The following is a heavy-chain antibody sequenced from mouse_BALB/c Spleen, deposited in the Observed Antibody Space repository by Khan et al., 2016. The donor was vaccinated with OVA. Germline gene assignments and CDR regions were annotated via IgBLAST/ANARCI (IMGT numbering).Heavy chain of an antibody. CDR3: ARRYYYGHWYFDV. D-gene: IGHD1-1*01. J-gene: IGHJ1*01. CDR2: ISYSGSA. V-gene: IGHV3-2*02. Sequence: EVQLQESGPGLVKPSQSLRLTCTVTGYAITSDYAWNWIRQFPGNKLEWMTYISYSGSANYNPSLKSRISITRDTSENQLFLQLNSVTPEDSATYYCARRYYYGHWYFDVWGAGTTVTVSS. CDR1: GYAITSDYA.